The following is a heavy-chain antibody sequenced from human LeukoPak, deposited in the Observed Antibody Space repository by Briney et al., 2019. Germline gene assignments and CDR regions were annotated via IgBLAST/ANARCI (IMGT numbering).Heavy chain of an antibody. D-gene: IGHD7-27*01. V-gene: IGHV4-39*01. CDR1: GGSISSSNYY. Sequence: SETLSLICTVSGGSISSSNYYWGWIRQPPGKGLEWIGSIYYSGSTYYNPSLKSRGTISVDTSKNQFALKLSSVTAAGTAVYYCARLKNWARGDGFDYWGQGTLVTVSS. CDR3: ARLKNWARGDGFDY. CDR2: IYYSGST. J-gene: IGHJ4*02.